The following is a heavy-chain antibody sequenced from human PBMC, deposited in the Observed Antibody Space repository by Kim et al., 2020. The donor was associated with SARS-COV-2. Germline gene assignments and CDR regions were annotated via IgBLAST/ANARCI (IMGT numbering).Heavy chain of an antibody. CDR2: INPISGGT. CDR3: ATGDAGASDY. Sequence: ASVKVSCKASGYTFTGYYIHWVRQAPGQGLEWMGWINPISGGTHYAQKFQGRVTMTSDTYITTANMELTTLTSDDTAVSFCATGDAGASDYWGQGRLVT. J-gene: IGHJ4*02. CDR1: GYTFTGYY. V-gene: IGHV1-2*02.